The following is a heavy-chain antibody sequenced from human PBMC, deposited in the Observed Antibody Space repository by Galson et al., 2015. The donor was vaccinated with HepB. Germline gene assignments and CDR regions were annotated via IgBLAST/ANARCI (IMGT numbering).Heavy chain of an antibody. Sequence: SLRLSCAASGFTFSSYGMHWVRQAPGKGLEWVAIIWYDGSNKYYADSVKGRFTISRDNSKNTLYLQMNSLRAEDTAVYYCARDDDRYCSSTSCYPFDPWGQGTLVTVSS. V-gene: IGHV3-33*01. D-gene: IGHD2-2*01. CDR1: GFTFSSYG. CDR3: ARDDDRYCSSTSCYPFDP. J-gene: IGHJ5*02. CDR2: IWYDGSNK.